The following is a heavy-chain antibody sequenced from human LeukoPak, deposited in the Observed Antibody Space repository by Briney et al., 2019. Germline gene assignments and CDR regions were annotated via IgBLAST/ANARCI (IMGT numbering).Heavy chain of an antibody. J-gene: IGHJ6*02. CDR1: GFTFSSYA. V-gene: IGHV3-30-3*01. D-gene: IGHD1-14*01. CDR2: ISYDGSNK. Sequence: GGSLRLSCAASGFTFSSYAMHWVRQAPGKGLEWVAVISYDGSNKYYADSVKGRFTISRDNSKNTLYLQMNSLRAEDTAVYYCAKDQTEADYYYGMDVWGQGTTVTVSS. CDR3: AKDQTEADYYYGMDV.